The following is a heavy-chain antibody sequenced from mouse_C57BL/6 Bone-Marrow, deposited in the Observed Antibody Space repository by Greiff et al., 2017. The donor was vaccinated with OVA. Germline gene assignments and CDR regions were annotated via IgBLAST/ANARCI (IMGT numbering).Heavy chain of an antibody. J-gene: IGHJ3*01. V-gene: IGHV1-64*01. Sequence: QVQLQQPGAELVQPGASVKLSCKASGYTFTSYWMHWVKQRPGQGLEWIGMIHPNSGSTNYNEKFKSKATLTVDTSSSTAYMQLSSLTSEDSAFYYCARWGAYWGQGTLVTVSA. CDR2: IHPNSGST. CDR1: GYTFTSYW. CDR3: ARWGAY.